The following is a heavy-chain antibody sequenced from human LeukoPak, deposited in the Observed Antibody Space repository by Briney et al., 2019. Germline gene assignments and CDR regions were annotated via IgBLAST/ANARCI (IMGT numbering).Heavy chain of an antibody. CDR3: ARDGLTYYYDSSGPPWGY. V-gene: IGHV4-39*07. CDR1: GGSIRSSSHY. Sequence: PSETLSLTCSVSGGSIRSSSHYWGWIRQPPGKGLEWIGSIYYSASTYYNPSLKSRVTISVDTSKNQSSLKLSSVTAADTAVYYCARDGLTYYYDSSGPPWGYWGQGTLVTVSS. D-gene: IGHD3-22*01. J-gene: IGHJ4*02. CDR2: IYYSAST.